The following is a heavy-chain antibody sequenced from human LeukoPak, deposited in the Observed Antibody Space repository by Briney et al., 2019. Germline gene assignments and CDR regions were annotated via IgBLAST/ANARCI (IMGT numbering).Heavy chain of an antibody. D-gene: IGHD2-2*01. CDR2: INHSGST. CDR1: GGSFSGYY. J-gene: IGHJ3*02. V-gene: IGHV4-34*01. Sequence: SETLSLTCAVYGGSFSGYYWSWIRQPPGKGLEWIGEINHSGSTNYNPSLKSRVTISVDTSKNQFSLKLSSVTAADTAVYYCARGPPVGYCSSTSCRDPRRSAFDIWGQGTMVTVSS. CDR3: ARGPPVGYCSSTSCRDPRRSAFDI.